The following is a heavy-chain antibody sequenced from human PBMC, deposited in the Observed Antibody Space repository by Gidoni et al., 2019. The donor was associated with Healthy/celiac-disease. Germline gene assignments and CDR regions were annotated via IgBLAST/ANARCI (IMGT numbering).Heavy chain of an antibody. CDR2: IGTAGDT. J-gene: IGHJ2*01. CDR1: GFTFSSYD. V-gene: IGHV3-13*01. Sequence: EVQLVESGGGLVQPGGSLRLSCAASGFTFSSYDMHWVRQATGKGLEWVSAIGTAGDTYYPGSVKGRFTISRENAKNSLYLQMNSLRAGDTAVYYCARDSTHRNYYDSSGYSWSWYFDLWGRGTLVTVSS. CDR3: ARDSTHRNYYDSSGYSWSWYFDL. D-gene: IGHD3-22*01.